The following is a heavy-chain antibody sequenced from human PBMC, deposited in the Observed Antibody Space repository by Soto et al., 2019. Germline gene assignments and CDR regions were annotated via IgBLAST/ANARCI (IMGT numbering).Heavy chain of an antibody. CDR2: IYYSGST. Sequence: QVQLQESGPGLVKPSQILSLTCTVSGGSISSGGYYWSWIRQHPGKGLEWMGYIYYSGSTYYNPSLKSRVTISVDTSKNQFSLKLSSVTAADTAVYYCAREWRDYYFDYWGQGTLVTVSS. CDR1: GGSISSGGYY. CDR3: AREWRDYYFDY. J-gene: IGHJ4*02. V-gene: IGHV4-31*03.